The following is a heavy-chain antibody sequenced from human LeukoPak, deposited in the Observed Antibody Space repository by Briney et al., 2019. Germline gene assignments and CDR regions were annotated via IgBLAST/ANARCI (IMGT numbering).Heavy chain of an antibody. CDR1: GFSFSGYA. V-gene: IGHV3-30*04. CDR2: ISYNGGRK. CDR3: ARDPRTVRI. J-gene: IGHJ4*02. Sequence: GGSLRLSCVASGFSFSGYAIHWVRQAPGKGLEWVALISYNGGRKEYADSVKGRFTISRDNAKNLLYLQMDSLRVEDTAIYYCARDPRTVRIWGQGTLVTVSS. D-gene: IGHD1-1*01.